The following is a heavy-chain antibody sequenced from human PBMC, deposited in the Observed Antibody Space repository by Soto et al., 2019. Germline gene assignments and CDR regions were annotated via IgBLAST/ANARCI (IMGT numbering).Heavy chain of an antibody. Sequence: GGSLRLSCAASGFTFSSYGMHWVRQAPGKGLEWVAVIWYDGSNKYYADSVKGRFTISRDNSKNTLYLQMNSLRAEDTAVYYCARDPFTMVRGVLYYFDYWGQGTLVTVSS. CDR3: ARDPFTMVRGVLYYFDY. V-gene: IGHV3-33*01. CDR1: GFTFSSYG. J-gene: IGHJ4*02. CDR2: IWYDGSNK. D-gene: IGHD3-10*01.